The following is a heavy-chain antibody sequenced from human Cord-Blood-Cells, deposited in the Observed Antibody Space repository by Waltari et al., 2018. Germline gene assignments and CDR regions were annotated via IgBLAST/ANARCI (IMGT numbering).Heavy chain of an antibody. D-gene: IGHD3-10*01. Sequence: QVQLVESGGGVVQPGRSLRLSCAASGFTSSSSAMHWVRQAPGNGLEWVAVISYDGRNKYYADSVKGRFTISRDNSKNTLYLQMNSLRAEDTAVYYCARGLLYVSGSFDYWGQGTLVTVSS. V-gene: IGHV3-30*04. J-gene: IGHJ4*02. CDR1: GFTSSSSA. CDR3: ARGLLYVSGSFDY. CDR2: ISYDGRNK.